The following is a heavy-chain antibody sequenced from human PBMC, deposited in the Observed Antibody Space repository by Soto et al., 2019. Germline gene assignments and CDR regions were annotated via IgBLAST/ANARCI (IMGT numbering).Heavy chain of an antibody. Sequence: GGSLRLSCAASGFTFSSYAMHWVRQAPGKGLEWVAVISYDGSNKYYADSVKGRFTISRDNSKNTLYLQMNSLRAEDTAVYYCARVEASVYDKVSLRRFDPWGQGTLVTVSS. CDR1: GFTFSSYA. D-gene: IGHD3-22*01. V-gene: IGHV3-30-3*01. CDR3: ARVEASVYDKVSLRRFDP. CDR2: ISYDGSNK. J-gene: IGHJ5*02.